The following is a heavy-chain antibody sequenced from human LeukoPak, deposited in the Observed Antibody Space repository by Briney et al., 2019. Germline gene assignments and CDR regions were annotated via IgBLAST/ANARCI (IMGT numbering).Heavy chain of an antibody. V-gene: IGHV3-33*01. CDR2: IWYDGSNK. Sequence: GGSLRLSCAASGFTFSSYGMHWVRQAPGKGLEWVAVIWYDGSNKYYADSVKGRFTISRDNSKNTLYLQMNSLRAEDTAVYYCAREDRLERVGYYYYYGMDVWGQGTTVTVSS. CDR1: GFTFSSYG. J-gene: IGHJ6*02. CDR3: AREDRLERVGYYYYYGMDV. D-gene: IGHD1-1*01.